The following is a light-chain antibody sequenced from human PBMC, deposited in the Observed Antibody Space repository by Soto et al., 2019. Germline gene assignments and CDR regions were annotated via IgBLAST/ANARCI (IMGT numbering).Light chain of an antibody. Sequence: AIQLTQSPSSLSASVGDRVTITCRASQGISSALAWYQQKPGKAPKLLIYDASSLESGVPSRFSGSGSGTDFTLTISSLQPEDFATYYCQQFNSYQPLTFGAGTKV. CDR3: QQFNSYQPLT. CDR1: QGISSA. CDR2: DAS. V-gene: IGKV1-13*02. J-gene: IGKJ4*01.